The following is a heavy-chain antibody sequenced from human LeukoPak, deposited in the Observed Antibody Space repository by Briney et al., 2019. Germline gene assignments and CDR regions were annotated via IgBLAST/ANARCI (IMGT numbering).Heavy chain of an antibody. J-gene: IGHJ6*02. CDR3: ARAAWDSSSWYRAPHYYYYYGMDV. Sequence: ASVKVSCKASGYAFTSYGISWERQAPGQGLEWMGWISAYNGNTNYAQKLQGRVTMTTDTSTSTAYMELRSLRSDDTAVYYCARAAWDSSSWYRAPHYYYYYGMDVWGQGTTVTVSS. CDR2: ISAYNGNT. V-gene: IGHV1-18*01. CDR1: GYAFTSYG. D-gene: IGHD6-13*01.